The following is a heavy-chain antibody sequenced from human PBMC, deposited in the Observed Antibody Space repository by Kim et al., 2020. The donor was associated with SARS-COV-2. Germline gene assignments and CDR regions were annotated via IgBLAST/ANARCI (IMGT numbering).Heavy chain of an antibody. V-gene: IGHV4-39*01. CDR3: ARTGKNWYFDL. CDR2: INYSGST. CDR1: GGSISSSNYY. J-gene: IGHJ2*01. Sequence: SETLSLTCIVSGGSISSSNYYWGWIRQPPGKGLEWIGSINYSGSTYYNPSLKSRVTISIDSSKNQFSLKLSSVTAADTAVYYCARTGKNWYFDLCGRGTL.